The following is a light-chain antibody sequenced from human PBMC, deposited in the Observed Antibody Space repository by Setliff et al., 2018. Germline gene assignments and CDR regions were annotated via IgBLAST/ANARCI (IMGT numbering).Light chain of an antibody. V-gene: IGLV1-40*01. CDR2: GDD. CDR3: QSYGGSVSGYV. J-gene: IGLJ1*01. CDR1: SSDIGAGFS. Sequence: QSALTQPPSVSGAPVQRVTISCTGSSSDIGAGFSVHWYQQLPGTAPKLLIFGDDNRPSGVPDRFSGSKSGTSASLAITGLQADDEADYYCQSYGGSVSGYVFGTGTKVTVL.